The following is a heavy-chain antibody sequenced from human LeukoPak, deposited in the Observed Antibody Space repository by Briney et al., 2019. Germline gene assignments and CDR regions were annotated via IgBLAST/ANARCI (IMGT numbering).Heavy chain of an antibody. D-gene: IGHD3-9*01. CDR1: GFIFDDYA. J-gene: IGHJ4*02. CDR2: ITRNNAVI. Sequence: PGGSLRLSCAASGFIFDDYAMHWVRRTPGKGLQWVSGITRNNAVIGYVDSVKGRFTISRDSAKDSLYLQTDSLRPDDTAFYYCARGDILTTRQLDSWGLGTLVTVSS. V-gene: IGHV3-9*01. CDR3: ARGDILTTRQLDS.